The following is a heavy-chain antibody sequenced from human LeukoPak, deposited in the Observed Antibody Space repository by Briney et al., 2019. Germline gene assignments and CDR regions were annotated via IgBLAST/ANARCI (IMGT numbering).Heavy chain of an antibody. J-gene: IGHJ6*03. CDR3: ARHIYYYYYMDV. CDR2: IYTSGST. V-gene: IGHV4-4*09. Sequence: PSETLPLTCTVSGGSISSYYWSWIRQPPGKGLEWIGYIYTSGSTNYNPSLKSRVTISVDTSKNQFSLKLSSVTAADTAVYYCARHIYYYYYMDVRGKGTTVTVSS. CDR1: GGSISSYY.